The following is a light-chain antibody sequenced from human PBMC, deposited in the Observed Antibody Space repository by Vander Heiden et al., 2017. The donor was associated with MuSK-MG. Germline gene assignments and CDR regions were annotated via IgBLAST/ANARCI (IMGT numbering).Light chain of an antibody. J-gene: IGLJ3*02. CDR1: SGPVPTNYY. CDR2: STN. Sequence: QTVVTQESTLPVSHGGPLTRTCRLSSGPVPTNYYPTCYQQTPGQPPRTLIYSTNTRSSGVPDRVSCSILGNNAALTITGAQADDESDDYCALCLGGDIVVFGGGTKLTVL. CDR3: ALCLGGDIVV. V-gene: IGLV8-61*01.